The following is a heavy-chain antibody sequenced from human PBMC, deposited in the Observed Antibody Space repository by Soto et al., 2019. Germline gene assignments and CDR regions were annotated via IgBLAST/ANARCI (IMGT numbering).Heavy chain of an antibody. J-gene: IGHJ5*02. D-gene: IGHD2-15*01. V-gene: IGHV4-61*01. Sequence: PSETLSLTCTVSGGAASSGCSYWSWIRQPPGKGLEWIGQIYFTGSTNYNPSLKSPVTMSLDPSRNQFSLKLSSVTAAHSAVYYCTRGTPRLQWFDPWGLGTLVTVSS. CDR1: GGAASSGCSY. CDR2: IYFTGST. CDR3: TRGTPRLQWFDP.